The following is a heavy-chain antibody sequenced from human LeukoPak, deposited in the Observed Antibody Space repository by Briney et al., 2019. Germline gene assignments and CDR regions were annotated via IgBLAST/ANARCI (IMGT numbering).Heavy chain of an antibody. CDR1: GFTFSNAW. V-gene: IGHV3-15*01. Sequence: PGGSLRLSCAASGFTFSNAWMSWVRQAPGKGPEWVGRIKSQTDGGTTDYAAPVKGSFTISRDDSKNTLYLQMNSLKTEDTAVYYCGGSGSYYKLDCWGRGTLVTVSS. J-gene: IGHJ4*02. CDR2: IKSQTDGGTT. CDR3: GGSGSYYKLDC. D-gene: IGHD3-10*01.